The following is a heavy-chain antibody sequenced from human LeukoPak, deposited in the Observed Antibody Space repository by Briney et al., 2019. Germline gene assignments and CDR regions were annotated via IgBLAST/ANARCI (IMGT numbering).Heavy chain of an antibody. V-gene: IGHV2-5*02. Sequence: SGPTLVKPTQTLTLTCTFSGFSLSTSGVGVGWIRQPPGKALEWLALIYWDDDKRYSPSLKSRLTITKDTSKNQVVLTMTNMDPVDTATYYCALDGYCSGGSCYSGYFDYWGQGTLVTVSS. D-gene: IGHD2-15*01. J-gene: IGHJ4*02. CDR3: ALDGYCSGGSCYSGYFDY. CDR1: GFSLSTSGVG. CDR2: IYWDDDK.